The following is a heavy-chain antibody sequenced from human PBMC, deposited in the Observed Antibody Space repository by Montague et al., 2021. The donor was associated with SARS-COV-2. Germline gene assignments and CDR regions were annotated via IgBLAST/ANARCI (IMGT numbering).Heavy chain of an antibody. Sequence: SETLSLTCAVYGGSFSGYYWSWIRQPPGKGLEWIREINHSGSTNYNPSLKSRVTISVDTSKNQFSLKLSSVTAADTAVDYCARIPGGGGDSYYDFWSGYLYYYYYMDVWGKGTTVTVSS. CDR1: GGSFSGYY. CDR3: ARIPGGGGDSYYDFWSGYLYYYYYMDV. D-gene: IGHD3-3*01. V-gene: IGHV4-34*01. CDR2: INHSGST. J-gene: IGHJ6*03.